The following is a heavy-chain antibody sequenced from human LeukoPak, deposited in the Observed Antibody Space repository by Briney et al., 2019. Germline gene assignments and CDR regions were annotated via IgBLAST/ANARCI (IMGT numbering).Heavy chain of an antibody. CDR1: GGSIGSSSYY. Sequence: SETLSLTCTVSGGSIGSSSYYWGWIRQPPGKGLEWIGSIYYSGSTYYNPSLKSRVTISVDTSKNQFSLKLSSVTAADTAVYYCARIGGYYRFDYWGQGTLVTVSS. D-gene: IGHD3-3*01. J-gene: IGHJ4*02. V-gene: IGHV4-39*01. CDR2: IYYSGST. CDR3: ARIGGYYRFDY.